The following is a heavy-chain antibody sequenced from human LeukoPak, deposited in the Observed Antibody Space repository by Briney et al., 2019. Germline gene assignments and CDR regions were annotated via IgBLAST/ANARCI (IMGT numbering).Heavy chain of an antibody. J-gene: IGHJ4*02. CDR3: ARHLGSGSTLFDY. Sequence: SETLSLTCTVSGGSISSYYWSWIRQPSGKGLEWIGYIYYSGSTNYNPSLKSRVTISVDTSKNQFSLKLSPVTAADTAVYYCARHLGSGSTLFDYWGQGTLVTVSS. V-gene: IGHV4-59*08. D-gene: IGHD3-10*01. CDR1: GGSISSYY. CDR2: IYYSGST.